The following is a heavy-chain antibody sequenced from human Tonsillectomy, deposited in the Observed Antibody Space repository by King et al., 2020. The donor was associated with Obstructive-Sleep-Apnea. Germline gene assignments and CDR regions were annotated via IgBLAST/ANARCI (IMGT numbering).Heavy chain of an antibody. Sequence: VQLVESGGGLVQPGGSLRLSCAASGFTFSSYAMTWVRQAPGKGLEWVSALSGIGGSTYYADSVKCRFPISRDKSKNTLYLQMNSLRAEDTAVDFCAKDSVSGTYFPDYWGHGTLVTVSS. D-gene: IGHD2/OR15-2a*01. CDR1: GFTFSSYA. CDR3: AKDSVSGTYFPDY. V-gene: IGHV3-23*04. CDR2: LSGIGGST. J-gene: IGHJ4*01.